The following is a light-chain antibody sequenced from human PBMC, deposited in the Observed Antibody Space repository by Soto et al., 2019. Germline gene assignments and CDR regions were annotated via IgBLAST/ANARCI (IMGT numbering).Light chain of an antibody. V-gene: IGLV1-40*01. CDR3: QSYDSSLSGSV. CDR2: GNS. J-gene: IGLJ2*01. CDR1: SSHIGAGYD. Sequence: QSVLTPPPSVSGAPGQRVTISCTGSSSHIGAGYDVHWYQQLPGTDPKLLIYGNSNRPSGVPDRFSGSKSGTSASLAITGLQAEDEADYYCQSYDSSLSGSVFGGGTKLTVL.